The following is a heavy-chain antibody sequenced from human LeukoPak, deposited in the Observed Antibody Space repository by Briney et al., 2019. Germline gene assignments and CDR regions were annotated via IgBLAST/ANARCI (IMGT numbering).Heavy chain of an antibody. CDR3: AKIPGGSYHGSYFYYMDV. Sequence: PGGSLRPSCAASGFTFSSYGMHWVRQAPGKGLEWVAFIRYDGSNKYYADSVKGRFTISRDNSKNTLYLQMNSLRAEDTAVYFCAKIPGGSYHGSYFYYMDVWGKGTTVTISS. CDR1: GFTFSSYG. CDR2: IRYDGSNK. D-gene: IGHD1-26*01. V-gene: IGHV3-30*02. J-gene: IGHJ6*03.